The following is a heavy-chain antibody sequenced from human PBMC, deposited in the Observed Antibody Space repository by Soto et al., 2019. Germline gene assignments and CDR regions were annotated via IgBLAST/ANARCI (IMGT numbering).Heavy chain of an antibody. CDR3: AKGGSSGWFYFDF. V-gene: IGHV3-23*01. J-gene: IGHJ4*02. CDR1: GFTFGTYA. CDR2: TPGSGGSA. D-gene: IGHD6-19*01. Sequence: GGSLRLSCVASGFTFGTYAMNWVRQAPGKGLEWVSSTPGSGGSAYYADSVRGRFTISRDNSKNTVYLQLDSLRPEDSAIYYCAKGGSSGWFYFDFWGQGTQVTVSS.